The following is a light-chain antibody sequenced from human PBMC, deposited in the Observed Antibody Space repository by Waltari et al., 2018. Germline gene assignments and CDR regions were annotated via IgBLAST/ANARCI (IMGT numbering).Light chain of an antibody. CDR1: SSDIGAYNF. Sequence: QSALTQPASVSGSPGQSITISCTGSSSDIGAYNFVSWYQQHPGKAPQLMIYDVSKRPSGVSNRFSGSKSGNTASLTIYGLQVEDEADYFSSSYTTTNIVVFGGGTELTVL. CDR2: DVS. CDR3: SSYTTTNIVV. J-gene: IGLJ2*01. V-gene: IGLV2-14*03.